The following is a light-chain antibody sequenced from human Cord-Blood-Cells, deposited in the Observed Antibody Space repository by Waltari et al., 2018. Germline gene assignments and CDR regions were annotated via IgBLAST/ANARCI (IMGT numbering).Light chain of an antibody. J-gene: IGLJ3*02. CDR3: SSYTSSSTWV. CDR2: DVS. CDR1: SSDVGVSNS. V-gene: IGLV2-14*01. Sequence: QSALTQPASASGSPGKSITIPCTGTSSDVGVSNSVSCYQQHPGKAPILMIYDVSNRPSGVSNRFSGSKSGNTASLTISGLQAEDEADYYCSSYTSSSTWVFGGGTKLTVL.